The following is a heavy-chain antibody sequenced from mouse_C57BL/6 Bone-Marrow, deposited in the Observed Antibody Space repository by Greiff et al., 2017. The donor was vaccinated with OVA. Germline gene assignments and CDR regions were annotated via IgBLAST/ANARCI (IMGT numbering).Heavy chain of an antibody. CDR3: VREGTTRLDY. J-gene: IGHJ4*01. V-gene: IGHV10-3*01. D-gene: IGHD5-5*01. CDR2: ISSKSSNYAT. CDR1: GFTFNTYA. Sequence: EVQGVESGGGLVQPKGSLKLSCAASGFTFNTYAMHWVRQAPGKGLEWVARISSKSSNYATYYADSVKDRFTISRDDSQSMLYLQMNNLKTEDTAMYYCVREGTTRLDYWGQGTSVTVSS.